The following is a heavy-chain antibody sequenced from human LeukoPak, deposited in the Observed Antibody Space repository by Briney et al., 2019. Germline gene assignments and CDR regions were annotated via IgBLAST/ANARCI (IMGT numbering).Heavy chain of an antibody. D-gene: IGHD6-19*01. Sequence: PGGSLRLSCVASGLTLSNSWMHWVRQAPGKGLVWVSRINMDGSTTNYADSVRGRFTISRDNAKNTLHLQMNSLRAEDTAVYYCVRSVSGWYGFFDYWGQGTLVTLSS. V-gene: IGHV3-74*01. CDR2: INMDGSTT. CDR1: GLTLSNSW. CDR3: VRSVSGWYGFFDY. J-gene: IGHJ4*02.